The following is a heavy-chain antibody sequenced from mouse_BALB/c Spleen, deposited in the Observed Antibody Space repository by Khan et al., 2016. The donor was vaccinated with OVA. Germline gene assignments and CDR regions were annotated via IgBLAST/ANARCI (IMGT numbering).Heavy chain of an antibody. Sequence: VQLQESGPGLVAPSQSLSITCTVSGFSLTTYGVHWVRQPPGKGLEWLVVIWSDGSTNYNSVLKSRLSISKDNSKSQVFLKMNSLQTDATAMYYCARWFDGYSSLYAMDYWGQGTSVTVSS. V-gene: IGHV2-6*02. D-gene: IGHD2-3*01. J-gene: IGHJ4*01. CDR1: GFSLTTYG. CDR3: ARWFDGYSSLYAMDY. CDR2: IWSDGST.